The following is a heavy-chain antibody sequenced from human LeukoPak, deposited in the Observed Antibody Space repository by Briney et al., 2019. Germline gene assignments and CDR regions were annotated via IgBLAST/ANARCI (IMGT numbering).Heavy chain of an antibody. CDR1: GFTVSSNS. CDR2: IYSGGNT. Sequence: GGSLRLSCTVSGFTVSSNSMSWVRQAPGKGLEWVSFIYSGGNTHYSDSVKGRFTISRDNSKNTLYLQMNSLRAEDTAVYYCARLAESEMTVYHILTGYYKRHYYYYYMDVWGKGTTVTISS. V-gene: IGHV3-53*05. CDR3: ARLAESEMTVYHILTGYYKRHYYYYYMDV. J-gene: IGHJ6*03. D-gene: IGHD3-9*01.